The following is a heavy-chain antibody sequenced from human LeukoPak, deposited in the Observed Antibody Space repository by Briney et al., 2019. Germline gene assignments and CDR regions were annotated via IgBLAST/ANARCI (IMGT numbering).Heavy chain of an antibody. CDR1: GYTFTGYY. Sequence: SVKVSCKASGYTFTGYYMHWVRQAPGQGLEWMGGIIPIFGTANYAQKFQGRVTTTADESTSTAYMELSSLRSEDTAVYYCARGPLGSSLFDYWGQGTLVTVSS. CDR2: IIPIFGTA. CDR3: ARGPLGSSLFDY. J-gene: IGHJ4*02. D-gene: IGHD6-6*01. V-gene: IGHV1-69*13.